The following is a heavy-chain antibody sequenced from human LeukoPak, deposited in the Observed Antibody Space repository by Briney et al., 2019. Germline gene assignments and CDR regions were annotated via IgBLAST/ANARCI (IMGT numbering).Heavy chain of an antibody. CDR3: ARGRLWLQGSYYYYYMDV. J-gene: IGHJ6*03. V-gene: IGHV1-69*05. CDR2: IIPIFGTA. D-gene: IGHD5-18*01. CDR1: GGTFSSYA. Sequence: ASVKVSCKASGGTFSSYAISWVRQAPGQGLEWMGGIIPIFGTANYAQKFQGRVTITTDESTSTAYMELSSLRSEDTAVYYCARGRLWLQGSYYYYYMDVWGKGTTVTVSS.